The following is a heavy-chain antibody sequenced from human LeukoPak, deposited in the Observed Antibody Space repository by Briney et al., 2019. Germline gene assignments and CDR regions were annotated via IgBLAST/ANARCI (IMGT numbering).Heavy chain of an antibody. V-gene: IGHV4-61*02. Sequence: SETLSFTCTVSGGSISSGSYYWSWIRQPAGKGLEWIGRIYTSGSTNYNPSLKSLVTISVDTSKNQFSLKLSSVTAADTAVYYCARGPTYCSSSSCLQGEWGQGTLVTVSS. CDR2: IYTSGST. CDR1: GGSISSGSYY. D-gene: IGHD2-15*01. J-gene: IGHJ4*02. CDR3: ARGPTYCSSSSCLQGE.